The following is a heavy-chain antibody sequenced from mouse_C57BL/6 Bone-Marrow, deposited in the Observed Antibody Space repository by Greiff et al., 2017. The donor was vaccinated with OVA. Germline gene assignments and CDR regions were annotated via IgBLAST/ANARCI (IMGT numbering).Heavy chain of an antibody. J-gene: IGHJ2*01. Sequence: QVQLQQPGAELVKPGASVKLSCKASGYTFTSYWMQWVKQRPGQGLEWIGEIDPSDSYTNYNQKFKGKATLTVDTSSSTAYMQLSSLTSEDSAVYYGARGPFYYYGSSRYFDYWGQGTTLTVSS. CDR1: GYTFTSYW. D-gene: IGHD1-1*01. CDR3: ARGPFYYYGSSRYFDY. CDR2: IDPSDSYT. V-gene: IGHV1-50*01.